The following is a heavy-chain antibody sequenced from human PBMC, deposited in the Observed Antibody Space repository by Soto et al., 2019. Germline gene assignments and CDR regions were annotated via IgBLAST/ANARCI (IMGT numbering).Heavy chain of an antibody. CDR1: GFTFSSYA. J-gene: IGHJ3*02. V-gene: IGHV3-23*01. CDR3: AKGYGDYSAFDI. Sequence: EVQLLESGGGLVQPGGSLRLSCAASGFTFSSYAMSWVRQAPGKGLEWVSAISGSGGSTYYAESVKGRFTISRDNTKNTLYLQMNSLRAEDTAVYYCAKGYGDYSAFDIWGQGTMVTVSS. CDR2: ISGSGGST. D-gene: IGHD4-17*01.